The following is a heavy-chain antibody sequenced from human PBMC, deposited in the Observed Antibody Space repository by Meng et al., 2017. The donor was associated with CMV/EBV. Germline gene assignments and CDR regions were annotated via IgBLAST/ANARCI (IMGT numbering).Heavy chain of an antibody. D-gene: IGHD3-3*01. CDR1: GGSISSYY. J-gene: IGHJ5*02. CDR2: IYYSGST. V-gene: IGHV4-59*01. CDR3: ARLGGVTIFGVVIPNWFDP. Sequence: LRLSCTVSGGSISSYYWSWIRQPPGKGLEWIGYIYYSGSTNYNPSLKSRVTISVDTSKNQFSLKLSSVTAADTAVYYCARLGGVTIFGVVIPNWFDPWGQGTRVTVSS.